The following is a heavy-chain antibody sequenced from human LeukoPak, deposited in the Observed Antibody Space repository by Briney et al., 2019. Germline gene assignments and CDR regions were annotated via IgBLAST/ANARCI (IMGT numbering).Heavy chain of an antibody. CDR3: ARGRYCSGGSCYSWYNYYYMDV. J-gene: IGHJ6*03. CDR2: ISYDGGNK. V-gene: IGHV3-30*04. Sequence: GGSLRLSCAASGFTFSSHGMHWVRQAPGKGLEWVAVISYDGGNKYYADSVKGRLTISRDNSRNTLYLQMNSLRADDTAVYYCARGRYCSGGSCYSWYNYYYMDVWGKGATVIVSS. CDR1: GFTFSSHG. D-gene: IGHD2-15*01.